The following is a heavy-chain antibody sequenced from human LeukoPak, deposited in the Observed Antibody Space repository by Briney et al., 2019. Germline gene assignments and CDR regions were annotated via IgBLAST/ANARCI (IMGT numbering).Heavy chain of an antibody. J-gene: IGHJ4*02. CDR3: TRRGGIAAADY. D-gene: IGHD6-13*01. CDR1: GFTFGDYH. Sequence: RPGGSLRLSCTASGFTFGDYHMSWFRRAPGKGLEWVSFIRSKAYGGATEYAASVKGRFTISRDDSKSIAYLQMNSLSTEDTAVYYCTRRGGIAAADYWGQGTLVTVSS. V-gene: IGHV3-49*03. CDR2: IRSKAYGGAT.